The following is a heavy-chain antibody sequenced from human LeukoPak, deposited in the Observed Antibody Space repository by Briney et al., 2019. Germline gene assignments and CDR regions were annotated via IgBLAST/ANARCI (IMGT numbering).Heavy chain of an antibody. J-gene: IGHJ4*02. CDR2: ISGSGGST. CDR1: GFTFSSYA. V-gene: IGHV3-23*01. D-gene: IGHD3-22*01. Sequence: GGSLRLSCAASGFTFSSYAMSWVRQAPGKGLEWVSAISGSGGSTYYADSVKGRFTISRDNSKNTLYLQMNSLRAEDTAVYYCAKDRSRGVTMIVVVTLFDYWGQGTLVTVSS. CDR3: AKDRSRGVTMIVVVTLFDY.